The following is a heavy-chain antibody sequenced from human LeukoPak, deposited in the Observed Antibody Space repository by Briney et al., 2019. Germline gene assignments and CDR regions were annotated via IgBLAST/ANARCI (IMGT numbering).Heavy chain of an antibody. CDR1: GFTFSSYS. CDR3: ARALDVLRYFDWLSYYYYYYMDV. V-gene: IGHV3-21*01. D-gene: IGHD3-9*01. CDR2: ISSSSSYI. Sequence: GGSLRLSCAASGFTFSSYSMNWVRQAPGKGLEWVSSISSSSSYIYYADSVKGRFTISRDNAKNSLYLQMNSLRAEDTAVYYCARALDVLRYFDWLSYYYYYYMDVWGKGTTVTVSS. J-gene: IGHJ6*03.